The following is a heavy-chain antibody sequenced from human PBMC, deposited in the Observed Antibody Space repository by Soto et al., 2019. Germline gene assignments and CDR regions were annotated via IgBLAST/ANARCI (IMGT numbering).Heavy chain of an antibody. D-gene: IGHD4-17*01. CDR3: AKDIPNVDYLGDAFDI. Sequence: EVQLVESGGGLVQPGRSLRLSCAASGLTFDDYAMHWVRQAPGKGLEWVSGISWNSGSIGYADSVKGRFTISRDNANNSLYLQINSLRAEDTALYYCAKDIPNVDYLGDAFDIWVQGTMVTVSS. CDR1: GLTFDDYA. V-gene: IGHV3-9*01. CDR2: ISWNSGSI. J-gene: IGHJ3*02.